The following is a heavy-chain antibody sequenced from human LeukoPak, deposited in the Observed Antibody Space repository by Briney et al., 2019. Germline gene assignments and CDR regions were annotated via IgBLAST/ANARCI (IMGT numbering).Heavy chain of an antibody. CDR2: IYPGDSDT. CDR1: GYSFTSYW. J-gene: IGHJ5*02. V-gene: IGHV5-51*01. CDR3: ARVVAATQGWFDP. Sequence: KIGESLKISCKGSGYSFTSYWIGWVRQMPGKGLEWMGIIYPGDSDTRYSPSFQGQVTISADKSISTAYLQWSSLKASDTAMYYCARVVAATQGWFDPWGQGTLVTVSS. D-gene: IGHD2-15*01.